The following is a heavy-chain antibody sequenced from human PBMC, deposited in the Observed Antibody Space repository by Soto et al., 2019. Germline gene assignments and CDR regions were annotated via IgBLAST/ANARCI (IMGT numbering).Heavy chain of an antibody. CDR1: GGTFSSYA. V-gene: IGHV1-69*13. J-gene: IGHJ4*02. D-gene: IGHD3-22*01. CDR2: IIPIFGTA. Sequence: SVKVSCKASGGTFSSYAISWVRQAPGQGLEWMGGIIPIFGTANYAQKFQGRVTITADESTSTAYMELSSLRSEDTAVYYCARVPMEGYYDSSGYYFFDYWGQGTLVTVSS. CDR3: ARVPMEGYYDSSGYYFFDY.